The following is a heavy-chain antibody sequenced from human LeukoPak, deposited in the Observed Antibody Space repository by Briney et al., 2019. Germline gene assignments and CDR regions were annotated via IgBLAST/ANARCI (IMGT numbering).Heavy chain of an antibody. D-gene: IGHD6-6*01. Sequence: GESLRLSCAASGFTFSSYSMNWVRQATGKGLEWVSYISSSSSTIYYADSVKGRFTISRDNAKNSLYLQMNSLRAEDTAVYYCARDLEYSTQRWGQGTLVTVSS. CDR3: ARDLEYSTQR. J-gene: IGHJ4*02. CDR1: GFTFSSYS. CDR2: ISSSSSTI. V-gene: IGHV3-48*04.